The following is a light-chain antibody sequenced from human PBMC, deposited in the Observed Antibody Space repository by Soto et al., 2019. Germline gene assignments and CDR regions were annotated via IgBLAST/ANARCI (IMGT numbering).Light chain of an antibody. CDR1: QSVNNN. Sequence: EIVMTQSPATLSVSPGERATLPCRASQSVNNNLAWYQQKPGQAPRLLIYGASTRATGIPARFSGSGSGTEFTLTISSLQSEDFAVYYCQQFNNWPRTFGQGTKVEVK. CDR3: QQFNNWPRT. J-gene: IGKJ1*01. V-gene: IGKV3-15*01. CDR2: GAS.